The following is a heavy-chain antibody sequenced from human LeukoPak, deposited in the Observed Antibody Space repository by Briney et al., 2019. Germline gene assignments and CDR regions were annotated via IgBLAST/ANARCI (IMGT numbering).Heavy chain of an antibody. CDR3: AREDYGDALWFDP. CDR2: MSSSRSYK. D-gene: IGHD4-17*01. V-gene: IGHV3-21*01. CDR1: GFTFSTSS. J-gene: IGHJ5*02. Sequence: GGSLRLSCATSGFTFSTSSMNWVRQAPGKGLEWVSSMSSSRSYKYYADSVKGRFTISRDNAKNSLYLQMNRLRAEDTALYYCAREDYGDALWFDPWGRGTLVTVSS.